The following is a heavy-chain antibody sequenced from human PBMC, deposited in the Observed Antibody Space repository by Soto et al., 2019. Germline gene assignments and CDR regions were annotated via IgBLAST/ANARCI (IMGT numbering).Heavy chain of an antibody. Sequence: SETLSLTCTVSGGSIRSYYWSLVRQPPGKGLEWIGYIYYSGSTNYNPSLKSRVTISVDTSKNQFSLKLSSVTAADTAVYYCASSNIAAAGFYYYGMDVWGRGTTVTVSS. J-gene: IGHJ6*02. CDR1: GGSIRSYY. V-gene: IGHV4-59*01. D-gene: IGHD6-13*01. CDR2: IYYSGST. CDR3: ASSNIAAAGFYYYGMDV.